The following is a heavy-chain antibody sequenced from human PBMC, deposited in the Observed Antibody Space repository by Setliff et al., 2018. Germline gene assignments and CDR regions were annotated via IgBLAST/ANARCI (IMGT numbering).Heavy chain of an antibody. D-gene: IGHD3-22*01. J-gene: IGHJ3*02. V-gene: IGHV3-74*01. Sequence: TGGSLRLSCAASGFTFSSYWMYWVRQAPGKGLVWVSRINRDGSYTVYAASVKGRFTISRDNARNSLYLQMNSLRAEDTAVYYCARDRISRYYDSGAHAFDIWGQGTMVTVSS. CDR2: INRDGSYT. CDR1: GFTFSSYW. CDR3: ARDRISRYYDSGAHAFDI.